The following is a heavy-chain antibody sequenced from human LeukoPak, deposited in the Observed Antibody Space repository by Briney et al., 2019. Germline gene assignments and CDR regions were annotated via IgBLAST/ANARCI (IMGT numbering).Heavy chain of an antibody. V-gene: IGHV4-39*07. CDR2: FSYSGST. D-gene: IGHD5-12*01. CDR3: ARGGYRGYDLPDY. Sequence: SETPSLTCTVSGDSISSSSYYWGWIRQPPGKGLEWIGSFSYSGSTYYNPSLKSRVTISVDTSKNQFSLKLSSVTAADTAVYYCARGGYRGYDLPDYWGQGTLVTVSS. J-gene: IGHJ4*02. CDR1: GDSISSSSYY.